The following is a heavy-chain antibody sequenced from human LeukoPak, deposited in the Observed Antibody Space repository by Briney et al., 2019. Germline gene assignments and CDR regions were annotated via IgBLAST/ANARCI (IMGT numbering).Heavy chain of an antibody. CDR1: GGSFSGYY. CDR3: ARGLSVYYYGSGSYYY. V-gene: IGHV4-34*01. Sequence: ASETLSLTCAVYGGSFSGYYWSWIRQPPGKGLEWIGEINHSGSTNYNPSLKSRVTISVDTSKNQFSLKLSPVTAADTAVYYCARGLSVYYYGSGSYYYWGQGTLVTVSS. J-gene: IGHJ4*02. D-gene: IGHD3-10*01. CDR2: INHSGST.